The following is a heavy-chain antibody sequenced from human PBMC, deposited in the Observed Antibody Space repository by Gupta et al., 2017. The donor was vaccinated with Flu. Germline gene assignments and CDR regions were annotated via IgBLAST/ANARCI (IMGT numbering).Heavy chain of an antibody. CDR1: GFTFRSYG. J-gene: IGHJ4*02. Sequence: QVQLVESGGGVVQPGRSLRPSCAASGFTFRSYGMHWVRQAPGKGLEWVAVIWYDGSNKYYADSVKGRFTISRDNSKNTVDLQMNNLRAEDTAVYYCARDWRGEDYWGQGTLVTVSS. V-gene: IGHV3-33*01. D-gene: IGHD2-21*01. CDR2: IWYDGSNK. CDR3: ARDWRGEDY.